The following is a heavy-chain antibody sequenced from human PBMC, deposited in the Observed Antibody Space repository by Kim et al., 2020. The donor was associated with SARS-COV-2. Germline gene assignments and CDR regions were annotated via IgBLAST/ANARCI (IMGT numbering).Heavy chain of an antibody. D-gene: IGHD3-10*01. Sequence: GGSLRLSCAASGFTFSSYAMSWVRQAPGKGLEWVSAISGSGGSTYYADSVKGRFTISRDNSKNTLYLQMNSLRAEDTAVYYCAKGYYYGSGSYYKGAYGMDVWGQGTTVTVSS. V-gene: IGHV3-23*01. CDR1: GFTFSSYA. J-gene: IGHJ6*02. CDR3: AKGYYYGSGSYYKGAYGMDV. CDR2: ISGSGGST.